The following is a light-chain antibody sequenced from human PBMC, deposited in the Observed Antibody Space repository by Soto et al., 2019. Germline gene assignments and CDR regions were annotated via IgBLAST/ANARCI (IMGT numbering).Light chain of an antibody. CDR3: QAWDSSTAV. CDR1: KLGDKY. J-gene: IGLJ2*01. Sequence: SYELTQPPSVSVSPGQTASITCSGDKLGDKYACWYQQKPGQSPVLVIYQDSKRPSGIPERFSGSNSGITATLTISGTQAMDEADYYCQAWDSSTAVFGGGTKVTVL. CDR2: QDS. V-gene: IGLV3-1*01.